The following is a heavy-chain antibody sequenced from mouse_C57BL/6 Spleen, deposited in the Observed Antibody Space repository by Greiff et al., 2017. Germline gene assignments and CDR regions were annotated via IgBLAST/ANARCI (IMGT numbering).Heavy chain of an antibody. V-gene: IGHV1-52*01. D-gene: IGHD3-2*02. CDR2: IDPSDSET. J-gene: IGHJ2*01. CDR1: GYTFTSYW. CDR3: ARERAQATIFDY. Sequence: QVQLQQPGAELVKPGASVKLSCKASGYTFTSYWMQWVKQRPIQGLEWIGNIDPSDSETHYNQKFKDKATLTVDKSSSTAYMQLSSLTSEDSAVYYCARERAQATIFDYWGQGTTLTVSS.